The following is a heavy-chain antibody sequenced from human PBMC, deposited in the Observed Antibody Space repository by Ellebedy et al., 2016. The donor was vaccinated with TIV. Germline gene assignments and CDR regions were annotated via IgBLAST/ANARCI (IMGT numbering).Heavy chain of an antibody. J-gene: IGHJ5*02. D-gene: IGHD3-3*02. Sequence: PGGSLRLSCAASGFTFTHYGMHWVRQAPGKGLEWVAVLWANGDMKNYADSLKGRFTVSRDDSKNTHYLQMNSLTVEATDVYYCARDVDTASHFSHFDPWGQGTLVTVSS. CDR3: ARDVDTASHFSHFDP. CDR1: GFTFTHYG. V-gene: IGHV3-33*01. CDR2: LWANGDMK.